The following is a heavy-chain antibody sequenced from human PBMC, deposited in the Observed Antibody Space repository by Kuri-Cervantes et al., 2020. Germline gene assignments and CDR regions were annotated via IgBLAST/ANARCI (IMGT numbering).Heavy chain of an antibody. D-gene: IGHD2-2*01. CDR3: ARAEVPAAIELSYYYYYMDV. J-gene: IGHJ6*03. Sequence: GRSLRLSCAASGFTFSSYWMPWVRPAPGKGLVWVSRINSDGSSTSYADSVKGRFTISRDNAKNTRYLQMNSLRAEDTAVYYCARAEVPAAIELSYYYYYMDVWGKGTTVTVSS. V-gene: IGHV3-74*01. CDR2: INSDGSST. CDR1: GFTFSSYW.